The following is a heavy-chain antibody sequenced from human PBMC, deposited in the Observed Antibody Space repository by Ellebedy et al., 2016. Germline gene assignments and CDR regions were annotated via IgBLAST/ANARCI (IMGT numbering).Heavy chain of an antibody. CDR1: GIPFNAAW. V-gene: IGHV3-15*01. Sequence: GGSLRLSXTVSGIPFNAAWMSWARQAPGQGLEWIGRMKSKGSGGTTNYAASVKGRFTISRDDSKNLLFLQMDSLKIEDTGVYYCGTGDAFDMWGQGTMVTVSS. D-gene: IGHD2-8*02. CDR2: MKSKGSGGTT. CDR3: GTGDAFDM. J-gene: IGHJ3*02.